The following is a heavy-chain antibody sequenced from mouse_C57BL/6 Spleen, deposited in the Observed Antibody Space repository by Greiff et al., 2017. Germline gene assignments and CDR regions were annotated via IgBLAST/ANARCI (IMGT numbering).Heavy chain of an antibody. V-gene: IGHV1-81*01. CDR1: GYTFTSYG. CDR2: IYPRRGNT. D-gene: IGHD1-1*02. CDR3: ARYYDYDAMDY. J-gene: IGHJ4*01. Sequence: VQLQQSGAELARPGASVKLSCKASGYTFTSYGISWVKQRTGQGLEWIGEIYPRRGNTYYNEKFKGKATLTADKSSSTAYMELRSLTSEDSAVYFCARYYDYDAMDYWGQGTSVTVSS.